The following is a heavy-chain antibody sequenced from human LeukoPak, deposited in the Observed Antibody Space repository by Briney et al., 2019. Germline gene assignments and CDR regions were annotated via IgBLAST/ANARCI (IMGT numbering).Heavy chain of an antibody. Sequence: SETLSLTCTVSGGSISSYFWSWIWQPPGKGLEWIGYIYYSGSTNYNPSLKSRVTISVDTSKNQFSLKLSSVTAADTAVYYCARQSVVSPFDYWGQGTLVTVSS. CDR1: GGSISSYF. J-gene: IGHJ4*02. V-gene: IGHV4-59*08. D-gene: IGHD4-23*01. CDR2: IYYSGST. CDR3: ARQSVVSPFDY.